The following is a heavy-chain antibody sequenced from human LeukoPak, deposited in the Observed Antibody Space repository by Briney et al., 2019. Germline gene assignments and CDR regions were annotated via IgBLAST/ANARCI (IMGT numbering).Heavy chain of an antibody. Sequence: GGSLRLSCAASGFTFSDTWMTWVRQAPGKGLEWVGRIKSKTDGGTTDYAAPVKGRFTISRDDSKDTLYLQMNSLKTEDTAVYYCTTDRWELFDYWGQGTLVTVSS. J-gene: IGHJ4*02. D-gene: IGHD1-26*01. CDR2: IKSKTDGGTT. V-gene: IGHV3-15*01. CDR3: TTDRWELFDY. CDR1: GFTFSDTW.